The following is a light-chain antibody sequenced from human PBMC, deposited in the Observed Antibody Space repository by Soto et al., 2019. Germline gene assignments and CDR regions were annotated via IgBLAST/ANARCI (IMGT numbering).Light chain of an antibody. V-gene: IGLV2-8*01. Sequence: QSALTQSPSASGSPGQSVTISCTGTSSDVGGHSYVSWYQHHPGKAPKLIIYEVSKRPSGVPDRFSGSKSGNTASLTVSGLQAEDEAVYYCSSTAGNNNLVFGGGTKVTVL. CDR1: SSDVGGHSY. CDR2: EVS. J-gene: IGLJ3*02. CDR3: SSTAGNNNLV.